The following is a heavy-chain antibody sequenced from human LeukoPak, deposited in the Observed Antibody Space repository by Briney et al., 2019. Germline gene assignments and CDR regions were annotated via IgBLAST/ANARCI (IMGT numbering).Heavy chain of an antibody. D-gene: IGHD3-22*01. J-gene: IGHJ4*02. V-gene: IGHV3-66*01. CDR1: GFTVSSNY. CDR3: ARGDYYDSSGYYYVKAEFDY. CDR2: IYSGGST. Sequence: PGRSLRLSCAASGFTVSSNYMSWVRQAPGKGLEWVSVIYSGGSTYYADSVKGRFTISRDNSKNTLYLQMNSLRAEDTAVYYCARGDYYDSSGYYYVKAEFDYWGQGTLVTVSS.